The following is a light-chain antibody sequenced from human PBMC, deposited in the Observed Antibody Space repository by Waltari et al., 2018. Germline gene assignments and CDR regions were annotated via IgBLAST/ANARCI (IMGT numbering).Light chain of an antibody. CDR3: QQYNQWPLT. CDR2: GSS. CDR1: LRIDDS. V-gene: IGKV3-15*01. Sequence: EIVMTQSPATLSVSRGGSATVACRASLRIDDSLAWYQQKPGQPPRLLIHGSSTRDTGIPVRFRGSGSGTDFTLTITGLQSEDFAVYFCQQYNQWPLTFGRGTKVEIK. J-gene: IGKJ4*01.